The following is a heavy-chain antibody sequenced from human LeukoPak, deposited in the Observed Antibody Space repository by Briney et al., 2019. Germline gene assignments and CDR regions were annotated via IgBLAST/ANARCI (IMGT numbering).Heavy chain of an antibody. CDR1: GFTFSSYA. J-gene: IGHJ4*02. CDR3: ARDGIYS. V-gene: IGHV3-30-3*01. Sequence: PGGSLRLSCAASGFTFSSYAMHWVRQAPGKGLEWVAVISYDGSNKYYADSVKGRFTISRDNSKNSLYLQMNSLRAEDTAVYYCARDGIYSWGQGTLVTVSS. CDR2: ISYDGSNK. D-gene: IGHD1-26*01.